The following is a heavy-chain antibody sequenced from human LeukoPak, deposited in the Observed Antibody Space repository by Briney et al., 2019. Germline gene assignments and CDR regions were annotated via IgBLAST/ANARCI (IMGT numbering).Heavy chain of an antibody. Sequence: TSSETLSLTCAVYGGSFSGYYWSWIRQPPGKGLEWIGEINHSGSTNYNPSLKSRATISVDTSKNQFSLKLSSVTAADTAVYYCARRRGSGSYYRVAANWFDPWGQGTLVTVSS. J-gene: IGHJ5*02. V-gene: IGHV4-34*01. CDR2: INHSGST. CDR3: ARRRGSGSYYRVAANWFDP. D-gene: IGHD3-10*01. CDR1: GGSFSGYY.